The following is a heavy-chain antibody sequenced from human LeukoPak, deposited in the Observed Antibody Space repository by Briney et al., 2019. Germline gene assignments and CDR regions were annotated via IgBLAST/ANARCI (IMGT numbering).Heavy chain of an antibody. CDR3: ARDVGYYDSSGYYGVEFDY. Sequence: ASVKVSCKASGCTFTSYGISWVRQAPGQGLEWMGWISAYNGNTNYAQKLQGRVTMTTDTSTSTAYMELRSLRSDDTAVYYCARDVGYYDSSGYYGVEFDYWGQGTLVTVSS. CDR1: GCTFTSYG. CDR2: ISAYNGNT. J-gene: IGHJ4*02. D-gene: IGHD3-22*01. V-gene: IGHV1-18*01.